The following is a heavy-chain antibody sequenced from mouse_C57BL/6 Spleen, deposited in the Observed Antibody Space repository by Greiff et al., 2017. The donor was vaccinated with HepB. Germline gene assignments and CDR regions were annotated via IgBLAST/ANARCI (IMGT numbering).Heavy chain of an antibody. V-gene: IGHV5-12*01. CDR3: ARHNYGSRNWYFDV. CDR1: GFTFSDYY. D-gene: IGHD1-1*01. Sequence: EVMLVESGGGLVQPGGSLKLSCAASGFTFSDYYMYWVRQTPEKRLEWVAYISNGGGSTYYPDTVKGRFTISRDNAKNTLYLQMSRLKSEDTAMYYCARHNYGSRNWYFDVWGTGTTVTVSS. J-gene: IGHJ1*03. CDR2: ISNGGGST.